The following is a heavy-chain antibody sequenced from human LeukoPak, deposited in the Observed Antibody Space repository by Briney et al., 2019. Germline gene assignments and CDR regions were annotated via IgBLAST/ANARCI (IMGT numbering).Heavy chain of an antibody. CDR1: GYTFTGYY. J-gene: IGHJ5*02. V-gene: IGHV1-2*02. CDR3: ARDYDRQGTGTTRVDP. Sequence: ALVKVSCKASGYTFTGYYMHWVRQAPGQGLEWMGWINPNSGGTNYAQKFQGRVTMTRDTSISTAYMELSRLRSDDTAVYYCARDYDRQGTGTTRVDPWGQGTLVTVSS. CDR2: INPNSGGT. D-gene: IGHD1-1*01.